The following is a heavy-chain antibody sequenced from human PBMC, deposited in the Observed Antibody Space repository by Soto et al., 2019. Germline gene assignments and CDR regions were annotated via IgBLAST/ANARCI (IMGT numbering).Heavy chain of an antibody. CDR2: INPGGRNT. V-gene: IGHV3-74*01. Sequence: EVQLVESGGGLVQPGGSLRLSCADSGFTFSGYWMHWVRQAPGKGLEWVSRINPGGRNTNYADSVKGRFTISRDNAKNTVYLQMNSLRAEDTAVYYCARVALGSYDWFDPWGQGTLVTVPS. J-gene: IGHJ5*02. D-gene: IGHD3-16*01. CDR3: ARVALGSYDWFDP. CDR1: GFTFSGYW.